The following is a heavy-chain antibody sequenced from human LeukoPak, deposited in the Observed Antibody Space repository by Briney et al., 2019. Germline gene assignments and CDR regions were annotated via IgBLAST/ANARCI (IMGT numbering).Heavy chain of an antibody. J-gene: IGHJ4*02. CDR1: GYTFTGYY. CDR2: INPNSGGT. D-gene: IGHD2-2*02. CDR3: ARGLWTCSSTSCYRY. V-gene: IGHV1-2*02. Sequence: ASVKVSCKASGYTFTGYYMHWVRQAPGQGLEWMGWINPNSGGTNYAQKFQGRVTMTRDTSISTAYMELSRLRSEDTAVYYCARGLWTCSSTSCYRYWGQGTLVTVSS.